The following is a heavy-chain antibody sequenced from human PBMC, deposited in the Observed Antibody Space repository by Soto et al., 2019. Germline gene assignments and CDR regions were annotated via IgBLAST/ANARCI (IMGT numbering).Heavy chain of an antibody. CDR1: GGTFSSYT. Sequence: QVQLVQSGAEVKKPGSSVKVSCKASGGTFSSYTISWVRQAPGQGLEWMGRIIPILGIANYAQKFQGRVTITADKSTSTAYMELSSLRSEDTAVYYCGRDREGSGLYEGDAFDIWGQGTMVTVSS. CDR2: IIPILGIA. J-gene: IGHJ3*02. V-gene: IGHV1-69*08. D-gene: IGHD6-19*01. CDR3: GRDREGSGLYEGDAFDI.